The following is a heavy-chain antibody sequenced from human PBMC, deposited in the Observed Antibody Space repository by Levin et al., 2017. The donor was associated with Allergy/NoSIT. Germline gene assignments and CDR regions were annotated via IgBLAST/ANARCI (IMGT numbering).Heavy chain of an antibody. CDR3: ARGGGGYYGSGSYKGSLVDY. Sequence: SVKVSCKASGGTFSSYTISWVRQAPGQGLEWMGRIIPILGIANYAQKFQGRVTITADKSTSTAYMELSSLRSEDTAVYYCARGGGGYYGSGSYKGSLVDYWGQGTLVTVSS. CDR1: GGTFSSYT. V-gene: IGHV1-69*02. D-gene: IGHD3-10*01. CDR2: IIPILGIA. J-gene: IGHJ4*02.